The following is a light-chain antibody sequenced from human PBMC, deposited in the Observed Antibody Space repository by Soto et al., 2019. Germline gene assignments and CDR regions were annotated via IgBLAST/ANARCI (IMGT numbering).Light chain of an antibody. Sequence: DIQMTQSPSSLSASVGDRVTITCRASQSISSYLNWYQQKPGKAPNLLIYAASSLQSGVPSRFSGSESGTDFTLTISSLQPDDFATYYCQQGYRTPYTFCQGTNLEIK. CDR3: QQGYRTPYT. V-gene: IGKV1-39*01. CDR2: AAS. CDR1: QSISSY. J-gene: IGKJ2*01.